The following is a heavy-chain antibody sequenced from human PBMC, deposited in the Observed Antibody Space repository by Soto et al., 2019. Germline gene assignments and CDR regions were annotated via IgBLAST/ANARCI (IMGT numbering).Heavy chain of an antibody. CDR2: INRDGSKK. CDR1: GFTLSAYW. J-gene: IGHJ3*02. V-gene: IGHV3-7*05. D-gene: IGHD6-13*01. Sequence: EVQLEESGGDLVQPGGSLRLSCAASGFTLSAYWMTWVRQAPGKGLEWVANINRDGSKKSYLDSVRGRFTISRDNVGNSLYLQMDSLRADDTALYYCARDVSPGSSSLYLDAFDIWGQGKMVTGSS. CDR3: ARDVSPGSSSLYLDAFDI.